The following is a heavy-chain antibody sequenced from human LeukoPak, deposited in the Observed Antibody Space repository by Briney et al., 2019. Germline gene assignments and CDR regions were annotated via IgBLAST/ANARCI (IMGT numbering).Heavy chain of an antibody. Sequence: GGSLRLSCSASGFTFSDYNMNWVRQAPGKGLEWVSYISPASQTFYYADSVEGRFTISRDNAKNSLFLQMNNLRADDTAVYYCATVGLSHLRWGQGALVTVSS. V-gene: IGHV3-48*01. CDR1: GFTFSDYN. CDR2: ISPASQTF. D-gene: IGHD4/OR15-4a*01. CDR3: ATVGLSHLR. J-gene: IGHJ4*02.